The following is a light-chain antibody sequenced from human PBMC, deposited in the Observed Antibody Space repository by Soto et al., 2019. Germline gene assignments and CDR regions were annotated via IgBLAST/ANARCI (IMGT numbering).Light chain of an antibody. CDR3: QPYHNWPIT. Sequence: EILLTQSPATLSLSPGERATLSRRASQSVSSYLAWYQQKPGQAPRLLIYDAYNRATGITARFSGSGSGTDFTLTISSLEPEDFAVYYCQPYHNWPITFGQGTRLEIK. CDR1: QSVSSY. CDR2: DAY. V-gene: IGKV3-11*01. J-gene: IGKJ5*01.